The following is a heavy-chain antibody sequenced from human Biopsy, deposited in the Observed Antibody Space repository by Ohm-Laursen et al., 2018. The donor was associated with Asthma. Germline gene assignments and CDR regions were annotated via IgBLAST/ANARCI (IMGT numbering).Heavy chain of an antibody. Sequence: PGTLSLTCTVSGGSINSSTWWSWVRQPPGKGLEWIGEFFHTGSTNYNPSLKSRVTISVDTSKNQFSLKLSSVTAADTAVYYCARDFVDSAMDYFDYWGQGTLVTVSS. J-gene: IGHJ4*02. CDR2: FFHTGST. D-gene: IGHD5-18*01. CDR1: GGSINSSTW. CDR3: ARDFVDSAMDYFDY. V-gene: IGHV4-4*03.